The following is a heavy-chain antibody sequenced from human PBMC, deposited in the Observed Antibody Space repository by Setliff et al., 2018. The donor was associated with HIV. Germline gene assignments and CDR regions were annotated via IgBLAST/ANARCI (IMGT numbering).Heavy chain of an antibody. CDR1: GFTFSDYD. CDR2: ISRGSDTI. D-gene: IGHD2-2*01. Sequence: PGGSLRLSCTASGFTFSDYDMNWVRQAPGKGLEWVSFISRGSDTIYYADSLKDRFTTSRDNAEDSLYLQMNNLRTEDTAVYYCARELQLHTPPYCYYMDVWGKGTTVTVSS. J-gene: IGHJ6*03. CDR3: ARELQLHTPPYCYYMDV. V-gene: IGHV3-48*03.